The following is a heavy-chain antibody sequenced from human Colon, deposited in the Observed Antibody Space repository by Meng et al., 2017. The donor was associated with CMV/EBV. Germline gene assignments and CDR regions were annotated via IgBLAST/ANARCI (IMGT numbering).Heavy chain of an antibody. Sequence: GQLAESSPGLVKPSGTLSLICSVSGVSISSDNWWTWVRQPPGKGLEWIGEIYHSGTTNYNPSLKSRVTISVDKSKNQVSLNLSSVTAADTAVYFCAKIPLGYSLSPLVGLDPWGQGTLVTVSS. V-gene: IGHV4-4*02. CDR1: GVSISSDNW. D-gene: IGHD5-18*01. CDR3: AKIPLGYSLSPLVGLDP. CDR2: IYHSGTT. J-gene: IGHJ5*02.